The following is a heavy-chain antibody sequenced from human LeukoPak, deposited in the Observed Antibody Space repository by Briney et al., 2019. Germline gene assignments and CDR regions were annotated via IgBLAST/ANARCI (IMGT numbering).Heavy chain of an antibody. D-gene: IGHD3-10*01. CDR3: AKVMVRVTEILSWSSFDY. Sequence: PGRSLRLSCAASGFTFDDYAMHWVRQAPGKGLEWASGISWNSGSIGYADSVKGRFTISRDNAKNSLYLQMNSLRAEDTALYYCAKVMVRVTEILSWSSFDYWGQGTLVTVSS. CDR2: ISWNSGSI. V-gene: IGHV3-9*01. J-gene: IGHJ4*02. CDR1: GFTFDDYA.